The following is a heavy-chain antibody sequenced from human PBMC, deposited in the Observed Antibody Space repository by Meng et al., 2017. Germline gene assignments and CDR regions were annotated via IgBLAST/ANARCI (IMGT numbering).Heavy chain of an antibody. J-gene: IGHJ5*02. Sequence: GESLKISCAASGFTLSSYAMSWVRQAPGKGLEWVSAISGSGGSTYYADSVKGRFTISRDNSKNTLYLQMNSLRAEDTAVYYCAKGGSFTARNNWFDPWGQGTLVTVSS. CDR3: AKGGSFTARNNWFDP. CDR2: ISGSGGST. V-gene: IGHV3-23*01. CDR1: GFTLSSYA. D-gene: IGHD1-14*01.